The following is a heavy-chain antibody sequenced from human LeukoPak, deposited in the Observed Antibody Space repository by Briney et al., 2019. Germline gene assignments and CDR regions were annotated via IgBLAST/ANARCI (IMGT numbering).Heavy chain of an antibody. CDR1: GFTFSSYS. J-gene: IGHJ3*02. CDR3: AKDHSTNTDAFDI. CDR2: ISGSGGST. D-gene: IGHD2/OR15-2a*01. Sequence: GGSLRLSCAASGFTFSSYSMNWVRQAPGKGLEWVSAISGSGGSTYYADSVKGRFTISRDNSKNTLYLQMNSLRAEDTAVYYCAKDHSTNTDAFDIWGQGTMVTVSS. V-gene: IGHV3-23*01.